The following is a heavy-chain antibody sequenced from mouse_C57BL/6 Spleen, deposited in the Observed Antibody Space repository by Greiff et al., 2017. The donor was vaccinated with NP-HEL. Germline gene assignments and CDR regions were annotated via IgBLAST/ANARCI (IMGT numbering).Heavy chain of an antibody. V-gene: IGHV1-50*01. D-gene: IGHD4-1*01. Sequence: QVQLQQSGAELVKPGASVKLSCKASGYTFTSYWMQWVKQRPGQGLEWIGEIDPSDSYTNYNQKFKGKATLTVDTSSSTAYMQLSSLTSEDSAVYYCARNWDYWYFDVWGTVTTVTVSS. CDR3: ARNWDYWYFDV. J-gene: IGHJ1*03. CDR1: GYTFTSYW. CDR2: IDPSDSYT.